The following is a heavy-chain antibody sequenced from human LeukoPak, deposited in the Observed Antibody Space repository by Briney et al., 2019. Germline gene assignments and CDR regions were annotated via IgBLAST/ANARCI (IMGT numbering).Heavy chain of an antibody. CDR3: ARVVIVVATEENDAFDI. CDR2: IHQSGST. D-gene: IGHD2-21*02. J-gene: IGHJ3*02. V-gene: IGHV4-38-2*01. Sequence: SETLSLTCGVSGFSIRSGHYWGWIRQPPGKGLEWIANIHQSGSTYHNPPLRSRVTISVDTYKNQFSLKLSSVTAADTAVYYCARVVIVVATEENDAFDIWGQGRMVIVSS. CDR1: GFSIRSGHY.